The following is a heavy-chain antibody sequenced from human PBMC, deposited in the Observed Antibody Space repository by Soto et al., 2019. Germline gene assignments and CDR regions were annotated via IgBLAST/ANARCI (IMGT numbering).Heavy chain of an antibody. Sequence: ASVKVSCKASGYTFTSYGISWVRQAPGQGLEWMGWISAYNGNTNYAQKLQGRVTISRDSSKNTLYLQMNSLRAEDTAMYYCAAYSHKGYWGQGTLVTVSS. CDR3: AAYSHKGY. V-gene: IGHV1-18*01. D-gene: IGHD3-16*01. CDR2: ISAYNGNT. CDR1: GYTFTSYG. J-gene: IGHJ4*02.